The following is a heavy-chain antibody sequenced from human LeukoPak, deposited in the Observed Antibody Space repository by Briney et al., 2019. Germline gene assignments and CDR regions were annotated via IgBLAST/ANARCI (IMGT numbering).Heavy chain of an antibody. CDR3: AKSKTAAAGTGAFDI. V-gene: IGHV3-23*01. CDR2: FSASDGST. Sequence: PGGSLRLSCAASGFTFSSYAMSWVRQAPGKGLEWVSGFSASDGSTQYADSVKGRFTISRDNSKNTLFLQMNSLRAEDTAIYYCAKSKTAAAGTGAFDIWGQGTMVTVSS. J-gene: IGHJ3*02. D-gene: IGHD6-13*01. CDR1: GFTFSSYA.